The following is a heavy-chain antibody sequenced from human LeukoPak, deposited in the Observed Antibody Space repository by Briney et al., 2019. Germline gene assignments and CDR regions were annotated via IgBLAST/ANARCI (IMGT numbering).Heavy chain of an antibody. D-gene: IGHD3-10*01. Sequence: ASVKVSCKASGHTFTGYYMHWVRQAPGQGLEWMGWINPNSGGTNYAQKFQGRVTMTRDTSINTAYMELSSLRSDDTAVYYCARDPIYSGSSWFDPWGQGTLVTVSS. CDR1: GHTFTGYY. V-gene: IGHV1-2*02. CDR2: INPNSGGT. J-gene: IGHJ5*02. CDR3: ARDPIYSGSSWFDP.